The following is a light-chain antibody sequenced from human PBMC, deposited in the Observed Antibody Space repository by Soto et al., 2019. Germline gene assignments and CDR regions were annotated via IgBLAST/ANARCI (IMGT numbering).Light chain of an antibody. Sequence: VVLPQSPGTLSLSPGERATLSCRASQSVSSSHLAWYQQKPGQAPRLLMYGASSRATGIPARFSGSGSGTDFSLIISSLEPEDFAVYYCQQRSVWPLTFGGGTKV. V-gene: IGKV3D-20*02. CDR2: GAS. CDR1: QSVSSSH. CDR3: QQRSVWPLT. J-gene: IGKJ4*01.